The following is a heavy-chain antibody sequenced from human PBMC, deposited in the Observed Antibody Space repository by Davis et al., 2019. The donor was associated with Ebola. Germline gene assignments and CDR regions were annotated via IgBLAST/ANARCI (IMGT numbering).Heavy chain of an antibody. D-gene: IGHD2-2*01. J-gene: IGHJ3*01. CDR1: GGSFSGHF. CDR3: ARSIIEVPAALGF. CDR2: LNHSGNI. Sequence: SETLSLTCSVSGGSFSGHFWSWLRQSPGKGPEWIAELNHSGNIHYNGALEGRATISVDTSKNHFSLKLTSVTAADTAGYYCARSIIEVPAALGFWGRGTMVTIS. V-gene: IGHV4-34*01.